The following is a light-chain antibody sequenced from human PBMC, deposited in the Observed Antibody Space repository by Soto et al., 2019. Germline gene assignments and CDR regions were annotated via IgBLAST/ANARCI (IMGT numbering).Light chain of an antibody. Sequence: DIQLTQSPSFLSASVGDRVTITCRASQGINKYVAWYQQKPGKAPNLLIYDTATLQSGVPSRFSGSGSGTEFTLTISSLQPEDFATYYCQQANSYPLTFGGGTKVDIK. V-gene: IGKV1-9*01. CDR2: DTA. CDR1: QGINKY. J-gene: IGKJ4*01. CDR3: QQANSYPLT.